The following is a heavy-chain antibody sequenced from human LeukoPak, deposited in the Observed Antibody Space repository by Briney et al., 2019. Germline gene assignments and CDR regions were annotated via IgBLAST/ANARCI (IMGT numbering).Heavy chain of an antibody. CDR1: GFTFNKYW. Sequence: GGSLRLSCAASGFTFNKYWLTWVRQGPGKGLEWVANINQDDSRIYYLESVEGRFTITRDNAKNSLHLQMNSLRAEDTAVYYCAGGYYYSGTYYLSFFDYWGQGTLVTVSS. CDR3: AGGYYYSGTYYLSFFDY. CDR2: INQDDSRI. V-gene: IGHV3-7*01. D-gene: IGHD3-10*01. J-gene: IGHJ4*02.